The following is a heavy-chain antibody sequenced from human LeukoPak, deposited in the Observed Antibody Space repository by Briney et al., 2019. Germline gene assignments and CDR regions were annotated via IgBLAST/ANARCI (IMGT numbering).Heavy chain of an antibody. CDR2: ISGSGDST. J-gene: IGHJ5*02. CDR1: GFTFSSYA. CDR3: AKDRIASPPQGRFDP. D-gene: IGHD6-6*01. V-gene: IGHV3-23*01. Sequence: GGSLRLSCAASGFTFSSYAMSWVRQAPGKGLEWVSVISGSGDSTHYADSVKGRFTISRDNSQNTLYLQMNSLGAEDTAIYYCAKDRIASPPQGRFDPWGQGTLVTVSS.